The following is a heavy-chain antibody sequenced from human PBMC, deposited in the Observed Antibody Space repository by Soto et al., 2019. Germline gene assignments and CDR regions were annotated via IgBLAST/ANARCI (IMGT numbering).Heavy chain of an antibody. CDR2: FDPEDGET. CDR1: GYTLTELS. Sequence: ASVKVSCKVSGYTLTELSMHWVRQAPGKGLEWMGGFDPEDGETIYAQKFQGRVTMTEDTSTDTAYMELSSLRSEDTAVYYCATGATRLGEYYFDYWGQGTLVTVSS. D-gene: IGHD3-16*01. CDR3: ATGATRLGEYYFDY. V-gene: IGHV1-24*01. J-gene: IGHJ4*02.